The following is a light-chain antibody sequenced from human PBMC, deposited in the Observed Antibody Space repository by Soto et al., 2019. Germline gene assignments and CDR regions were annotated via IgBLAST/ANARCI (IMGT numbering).Light chain of an antibody. Sequence: DIQMTQSPSTLSASVGDRVTITCRASQSISSWLAWYQQKPGKAPKLLIYKASSLESGVPSRFSGSGSGTEFTLTISSLQPVDFAAYPSHQYNCEWTFGQGTKVDIK. CDR1: QSISSW. CDR3: HQYNCEWT. CDR2: KAS. V-gene: IGKV1-5*03. J-gene: IGKJ1*01.